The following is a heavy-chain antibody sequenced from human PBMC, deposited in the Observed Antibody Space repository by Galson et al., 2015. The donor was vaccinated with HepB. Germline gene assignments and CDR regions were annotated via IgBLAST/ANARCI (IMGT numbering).Heavy chain of an antibody. CDR1: GYTLTNYH. Sequence: GYTLTNYHFHWVRQAPGQGPEWMGKIFAGGGSTRYAERFQGRVTLTRDSSTSTIYMEVSSLRSDDTAVYYCARETPDTYYFDYWGQGTLVTVSS. CDR3: ARETPDTYYFDY. J-gene: IGHJ4*02. D-gene: IGHD2-15*01. CDR2: IFAGGGST. V-gene: IGHV1-46*01.